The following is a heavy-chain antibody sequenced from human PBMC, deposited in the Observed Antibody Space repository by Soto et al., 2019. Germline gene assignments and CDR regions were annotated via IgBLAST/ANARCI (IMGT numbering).Heavy chain of an antibody. V-gene: IGHV3-30*18. CDR1: GFTFSSYG. J-gene: IGHJ4*02. CDR2: ISYDGKVA. CDR3: AKEGPITNWYFDY. D-gene: IGHD1-1*01. Sequence: QVQLVESGGGVVQPGRSLRLSCAASGFTFSSYGMNWVRQAPGKGLEWVTVISYDGKVAYYADSVKGRFTISRDNSKNTLYLQMNSLRTEDTAMYYSAKEGPITNWYFDYWGQGTLVTVPS.